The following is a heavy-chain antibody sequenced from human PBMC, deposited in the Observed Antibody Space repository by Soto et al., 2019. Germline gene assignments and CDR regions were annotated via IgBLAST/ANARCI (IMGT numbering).Heavy chain of an antibody. Sequence: SQTLSLTCAISGDSVSSNHATWDWIRQSPSRGLEWLGRTYYRSKWYYDYALSVKSRITINPDTSNNQLSLQLNSVTPDDTAVYYCVRDYASDSGVHLDFWGQGTLVTVSS. V-gene: IGHV6-1*01. CDR2: TYYRSKWYY. D-gene: IGHD3-22*01. J-gene: IGHJ4*02. CDR1: GDSVSSNHAT. CDR3: VRDYASDSGVHLDF.